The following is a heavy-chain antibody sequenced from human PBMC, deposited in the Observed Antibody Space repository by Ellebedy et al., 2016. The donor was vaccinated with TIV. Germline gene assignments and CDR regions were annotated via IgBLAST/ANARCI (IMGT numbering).Heavy chain of an antibody. V-gene: IGHV4-31*03. CDR3: ARDLKGSYYVGDWFDP. D-gene: IGHD1-26*01. Sequence: SETLSLXXTVSGGSISSGGYYWSWIRQHPGKGLEWIGYIYYSGSTYYNPSLKSRVTISVDTSKNQFSLKLSSVTAADTAVYYCARDLKGSYYVGDWFDPWGQGTLVTVSS. J-gene: IGHJ5*02. CDR2: IYYSGST. CDR1: GGSISSGGYY.